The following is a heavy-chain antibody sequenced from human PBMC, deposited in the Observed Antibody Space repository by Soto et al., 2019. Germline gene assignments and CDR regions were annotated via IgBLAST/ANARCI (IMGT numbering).Heavy chain of an antibody. V-gene: IGHV1-24*01. Sequence: GASVKVSCKVSGYTLTELSMHWVRQAPGKGLEWMGGFDPEDGETIYAQKFQGRVTMTEDTSTDTAYMELSSLRSEDTAVYYCATSDSSGWYSAYYYYGMDVWGQGTTVTVSS. D-gene: IGHD6-19*01. CDR3: ATSDSSGWYSAYYYYGMDV. CDR1: GYTLTELS. CDR2: FDPEDGET. J-gene: IGHJ6*02.